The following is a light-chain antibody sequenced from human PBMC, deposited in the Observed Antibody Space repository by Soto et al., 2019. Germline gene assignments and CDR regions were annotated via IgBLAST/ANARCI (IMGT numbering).Light chain of an antibody. J-gene: IGLJ3*02. CDR2: SNN. CDR1: ISNLGSNF. V-gene: IGLV1-47*02. CDR3: AAWDDSLSAVV. Sequence: QSVLTQPPSASGTPGQRVTISCSGSISNLGSNFIYWYQQLPGAAPKLLISSNNERPSGVPDRFSGSKSGTSASLAISGLRSEDEADYHCAAWDDSLSAVVFGGGTKVTVL.